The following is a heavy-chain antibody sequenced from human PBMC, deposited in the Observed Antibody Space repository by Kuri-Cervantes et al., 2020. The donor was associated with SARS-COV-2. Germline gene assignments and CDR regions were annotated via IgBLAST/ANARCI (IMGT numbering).Heavy chain of an antibody. D-gene: IGHD3-10*01. Sequence: SETLSLTCTVSGGSISSYYWSWIRQPPGKGLEWIGYIYYSGSTNYNPSLKSRVTISVDTSKNQFSLKLSSVTAADTAVYYCARTYYGSGSYPGRNWFDPWGQGTLVTVSS. CDR3: ARTYYGSGSYPGRNWFDP. V-gene: IGHV4-59*01. J-gene: IGHJ5*02. CDR1: GGSISSYY. CDR2: IYYSGST.